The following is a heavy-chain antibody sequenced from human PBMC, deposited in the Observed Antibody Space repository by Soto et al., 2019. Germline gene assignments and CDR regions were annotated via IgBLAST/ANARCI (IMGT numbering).Heavy chain of an antibody. V-gene: IGHV1-18*01. CDR1: GYTFTSYG. D-gene: IGHD3-22*01. CDR2: ISAYNGNT. J-gene: IGHJ4*02. Sequence: ASVKVSCKASGYTFTSYGISWVRQAPGQGLEWMGWISAYNGNTNYAQKLQGRVTMTTDTSTSTAYMELRSLRSDDTAVYYCARDVYYDSRKALDYWGXGTLVTVSS. CDR3: ARDVYYDSRKALDY.